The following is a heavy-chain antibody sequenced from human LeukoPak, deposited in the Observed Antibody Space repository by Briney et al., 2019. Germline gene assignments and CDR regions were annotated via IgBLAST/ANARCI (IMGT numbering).Heavy chain of an antibody. J-gene: IGHJ4*02. CDR3: ARAPARGGDFDY. CDR2: INHSGST. CDR1: GGSISSYY. D-gene: IGHD2-21*01. Sequence: SETLSLTCTVSGGSISSYYWSWIRQPPGKGLEWIGEINHSGSTNYNPSLKSRVTISVDTSKNQFSLKLSSVTAADTAVYYCARAPARGGDFDYWGQGTLVTVSS. V-gene: IGHV4-34*01.